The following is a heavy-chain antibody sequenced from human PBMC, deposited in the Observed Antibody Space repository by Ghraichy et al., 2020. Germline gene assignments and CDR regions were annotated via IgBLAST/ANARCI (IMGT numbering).Heavy chain of an antibody. V-gene: IGHV3-23*01. D-gene: IGHD6-13*01. CDR3: AKDIAATGIRYYYYMDV. CDR1: GFTFSSYA. Sequence: GGSLRLSCAASGFTFSSYAMNWVRQAPGKGLEWVSAISGNGGSTYYADSVKGRFTISRDNSKNTLYLQMNSLRAEDMAIYYCAKDIAATGIRYYYYMDVWGKGTTVTVSS. CDR2: ISGNGGST. J-gene: IGHJ6*03.